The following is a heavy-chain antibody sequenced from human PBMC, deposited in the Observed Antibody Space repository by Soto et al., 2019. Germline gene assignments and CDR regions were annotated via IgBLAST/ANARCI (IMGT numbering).Heavy chain of an antibody. V-gene: IGHV4-31*03. CDR2: IYYSGST. CDR1: GGSISSGGYY. Sequence: QVQLQESGPGLVKPSQTLSLTCTVSGGSISSGGYYWSWIRQHPGKGLEWIGYIYYSGSTYYNPSLKSRVIISVDTSKNQFSLKLSSVSAADTSVYYCASRPYCSGGSCYSGPVGWFDPWGQGTLVTVSS. D-gene: IGHD2-15*01. CDR3: ASRPYCSGGSCYSGPVGWFDP. J-gene: IGHJ5*02.